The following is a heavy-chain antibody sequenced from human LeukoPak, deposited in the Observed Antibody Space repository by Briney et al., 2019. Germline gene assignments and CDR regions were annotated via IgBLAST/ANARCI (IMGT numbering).Heavy chain of an antibody. CDR2: ISSSSSTI. J-gene: IGHJ3*02. CDR3: ARDLEMVGATGFDI. D-gene: IGHD1-26*01. V-gene: IGHV3-48*02. CDR1: GFTFSSYS. Sequence: RTGGSLRLSCAASGFTFSSYSMNWVRQAPGKGLEWVSYISSSSSTIYYADSVKGRFTISRDNAKNALYLQVNSLRDEDTAVYYCARDLEMVGATGFDIWGQGTMVTVSS.